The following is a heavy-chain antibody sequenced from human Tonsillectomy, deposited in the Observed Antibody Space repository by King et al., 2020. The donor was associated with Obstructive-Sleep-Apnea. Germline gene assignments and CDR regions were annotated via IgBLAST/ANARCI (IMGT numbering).Heavy chain of an antibody. J-gene: IGHJ4*02. Sequence: VQLQQWGAGLLKPSETLSLTCAVYGGSFSGYYWSWIRQPPGKGLEWIGEINHSGSTNYNPSLKSRVTISVDTSKNQFSLKLSSVTAADTAVYYCACGGYRYGGDLDYWGQGTLVTGSS. CDR1: GGSFSGYY. CDR2: INHSGST. CDR3: ACGGYRYGGDLDY. V-gene: IGHV4-34*01. D-gene: IGHD5-18*01.